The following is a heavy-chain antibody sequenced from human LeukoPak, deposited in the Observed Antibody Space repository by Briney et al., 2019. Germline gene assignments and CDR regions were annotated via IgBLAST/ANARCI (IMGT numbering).Heavy chain of an antibody. CDR2: IYDSGST. CDR3: TTTNYLQRGLFDP. CDR1: GGSISSNSHY. J-gene: IGHJ5*02. V-gene: IGHV4-39*07. Sequence: ASETLSLTCTVSGGSISSNSHYWGWIRQPPGKGLEWIGSIYDSGSTYYNPSLKSRVTISVDTSKNQFSLKLSSVTAADTAVYYCTTTNYLQRGLFDPWGQGTLVTVSS. D-gene: IGHD4-17*01.